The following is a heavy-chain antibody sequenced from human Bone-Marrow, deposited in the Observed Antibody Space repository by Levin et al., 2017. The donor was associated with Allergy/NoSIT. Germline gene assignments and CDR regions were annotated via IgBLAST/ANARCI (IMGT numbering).Heavy chain of an antibody. CDR1: SASFSGYY. CDR2: VNHGGNT. V-gene: IGHV4-34*01. J-gene: IGHJ4*02. Sequence: SETLSLTCAVYSASFSGYYWSWIRQPPGKGLEWIGEVNHGGNTNYSPSLKSRVTISMDSSKNRFSLKLRSVTAADTAVYFCASKVEIGYYFDYWGQGTLVTVSS. D-gene: IGHD1-26*01. CDR3: ASKVEIGYYFDY.